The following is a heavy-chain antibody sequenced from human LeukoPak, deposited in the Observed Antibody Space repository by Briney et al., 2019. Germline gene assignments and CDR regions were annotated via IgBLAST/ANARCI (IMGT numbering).Heavy chain of an antibody. CDR2: ISAYSGNT. J-gene: IGHJ4*02. CDR1: GYTFTNYG. D-gene: IGHD1-1*01. CDR3: ARGVGQTTGTTGGYYFDF. Sequence: ASVTVSCKASGYTFTNYGITWVRQAPGQGLEWMGWISAYSGNTNYAQKFQGRVTMTTDTSTTTAYMELRSLRSDDTAVYYCARGVGQTTGTTGGYYFDFWGQGTLVTVSS. V-gene: IGHV1-18*01.